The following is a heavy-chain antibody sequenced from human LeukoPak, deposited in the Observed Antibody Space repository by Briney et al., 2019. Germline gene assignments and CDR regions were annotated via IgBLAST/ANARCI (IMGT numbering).Heavy chain of an antibody. D-gene: IGHD1-1*01. Sequence: GGSLRLSCAASGFTFSSYMMNWVRQAPGKGLEWVSSINSGSTYTYYTESVKGRFTVSRDNAKNSLFLQMNSLRAKGTAIYYCARSLTTLTYEGYWGQGTLVTVSS. CDR2: INSGSTYT. J-gene: IGHJ4*02. CDR1: GFTFSSYM. V-gene: IGHV3-21*01. CDR3: ARSLTTLTYEGY.